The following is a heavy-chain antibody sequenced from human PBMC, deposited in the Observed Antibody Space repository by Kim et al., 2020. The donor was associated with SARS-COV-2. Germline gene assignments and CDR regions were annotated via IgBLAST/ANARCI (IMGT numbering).Heavy chain of an antibody. V-gene: IGHV1-18*01. CDR3: ARDPLITMVRGGGGGMDV. Sequence: ASVKVSCKASGYTFTSYGISWVRQAPGQGLEWMGWISAYNGNTNYAQKLQGRVTRTTDTSTSTAYTELRSLRSDDTAVYYCARDPLITMVRGGGGGMDVWGQGTTVTVSS. D-gene: IGHD3-10*01. CDR2: ISAYNGNT. CDR1: GYTFTSYG. J-gene: IGHJ6*02.